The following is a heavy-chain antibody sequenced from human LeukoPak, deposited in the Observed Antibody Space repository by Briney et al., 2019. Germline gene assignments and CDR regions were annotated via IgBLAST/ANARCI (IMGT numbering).Heavy chain of an antibody. CDR1: GFTFSSHA. CDR2: ISGSGGST. V-gene: IGHV3-23*01. J-gene: IGHJ4*02. Sequence: GGALRLSCAASGFTFSSHAMSRVRQAPGKGLEWVSAISGSGGSTYYADSVKGRFTISRDNSKNTLYLQMNSLRAEDTAVYYCAKFSASSSSYFDYWGQGTLVTVSS. CDR3: AKFSASSSSYFDY. D-gene: IGHD6-6*01.